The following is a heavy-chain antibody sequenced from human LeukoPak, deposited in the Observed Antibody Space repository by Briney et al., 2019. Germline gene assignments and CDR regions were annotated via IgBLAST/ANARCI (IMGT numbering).Heavy chain of an antibody. CDR1: GGTFSSYA. Sequence: ASVKVSCKASGGTFSSYAISWVRQAPGQGLEWKGGIIPIFGTANYAQKFQGRVTITADKSTSTAYMELSSLRSEDTAVYYCAREGRWRFSFDIWGQGTMVTVSS. D-gene: IGHD4-23*01. CDR2: IIPIFGTA. CDR3: AREGRWRFSFDI. V-gene: IGHV1-69*06. J-gene: IGHJ3*02.